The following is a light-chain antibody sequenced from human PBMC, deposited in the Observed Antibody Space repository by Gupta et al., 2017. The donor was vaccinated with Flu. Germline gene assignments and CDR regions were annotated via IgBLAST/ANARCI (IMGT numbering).Light chain of an antibody. CDR2: GKN. CDR1: SLRSYY. Sequence: SSVLTQDPAVSVALGQTVRITSQGDSLRSYYASWYQQKPGQAPVLVIYGKNNRPSGIPDRFSGSSSGNTASLTITGAQAEDEADYYCNSRDSSGNHLVFGGGTKLTVL. CDR3: NSRDSSGNHLV. J-gene: IGLJ2*01. V-gene: IGLV3-19*01.